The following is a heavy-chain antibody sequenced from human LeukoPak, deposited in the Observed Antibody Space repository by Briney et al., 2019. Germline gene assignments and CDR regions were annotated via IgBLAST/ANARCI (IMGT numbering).Heavy chain of an antibody. CDR1: GYSITTGYY. V-gene: IGHV4-38-2*02. J-gene: IGHJ4*02. D-gene: IGHD6-6*01. Sequence: SETLSLTCTVSGYSITTGYYWGWIRQPPGKGLEWIGSSYHTGSTFYNPSLKSRVTISVDTSKNQFSLKLSSVTAADTAVYYCARAYSSSRYYFDYWGQGTLVTVSS. CDR3: ARAYSSSRYYFDY. CDR2: SYHTGST.